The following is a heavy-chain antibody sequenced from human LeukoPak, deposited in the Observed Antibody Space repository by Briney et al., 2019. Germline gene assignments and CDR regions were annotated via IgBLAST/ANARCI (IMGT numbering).Heavy chain of an antibody. V-gene: IGHV4-59*01. CDR3: ARDFKYYYDRGTSAFDI. J-gene: IGHJ3*02. CDR1: GGSFNSYY. Sequence: PSETLSLTCTVSGGSFNSYYWSWIRQPPGKGLEWIAYIYYSGNTKYNPSLKSRVIISVDPSKNQFSLKLSSVTAADSAVYYCARDFKYYYDRGTSAFDIWGQGKLVTVSS. CDR2: IYYSGNT. D-gene: IGHD3-10*02.